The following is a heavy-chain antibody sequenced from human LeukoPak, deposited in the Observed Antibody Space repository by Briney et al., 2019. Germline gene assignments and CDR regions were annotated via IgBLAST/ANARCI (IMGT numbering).Heavy chain of an antibody. CDR1: GFTFSSYA. Sequence: PGGSLRLSCAASGFTFSSYAMSWVRQAPGKGLEWVSAIKGRFTISRDNAKNSLYLQMNSLRAEDTATYYCARGFYDYVWGELDYWGQGTLVTVSS. D-gene: IGHD3-16*01. J-gene: IGHJ4*02. V-gene: IGHV3-21*01. CDR2: I. CDR3: ARGFYDYVWGELDY.